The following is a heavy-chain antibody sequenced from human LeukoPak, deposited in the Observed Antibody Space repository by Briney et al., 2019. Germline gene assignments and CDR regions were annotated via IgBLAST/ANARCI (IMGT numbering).Heavy chain of an antibody. V-gene: IGHV3-7*01. CDR1: GFIFSSYW. J-gene: IGHJ4*02. Sequence: PGGSLRLSCAASGFIFSSYWMSWVRQAPGKGLEWVANINQDGSEKYYVDSVKGRFTISRDNAKNSLYLQMNSLRAEDTAVYYCARGGYNLPDYWGQGTLVTVSS. CDR3: ARGGYNLPDY. D-gene: IGHD5-18*01. CDR2: INQDGSEK.